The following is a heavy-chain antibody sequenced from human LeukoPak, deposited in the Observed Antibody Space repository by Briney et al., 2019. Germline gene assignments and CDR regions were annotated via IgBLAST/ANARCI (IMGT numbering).Heavy chain of an antibody. D-gene: IGHD4-17*01. CDR2: IYSGGST. Sequence: GGSLRLSCTASGFTFGDYAMSWFRQAPGKGLEWVSVIYSGGSTYYADSVKGRFTISRDNSKNTLYLQMNSLRAEDTAVYYCARSSSYGDLFFDYWGQGTLVTVSS. V-gene: IGHV3-53*01. CDR1: GFTFGDYA. CDR3: ARSSSYGDLFFDY. J-gene: IGHJ4*02.